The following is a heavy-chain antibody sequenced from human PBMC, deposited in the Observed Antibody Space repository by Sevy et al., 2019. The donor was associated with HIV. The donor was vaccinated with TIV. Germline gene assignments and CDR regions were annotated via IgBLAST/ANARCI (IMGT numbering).Heavy chain of an antibody. D-gene: IGHD3-22*01. CDR2: ISGSGGST. V-gene: IGHV3-23*01. CDR3: AKVQATYYYDSSGYYPFDY. J-gene: IGHJ4*02. Sequence: GGSLRLSCAASGFTFSSYAMSWVRQAPGKGLEWVSAISGSGGSTYYADSVKGRFTISRENSKNTLYLQMNSLRAEDTAVYYCAKVQATYYYDSSGYYPFDYWGQGTLVTVSS. CDR1: GFTFSSYA.